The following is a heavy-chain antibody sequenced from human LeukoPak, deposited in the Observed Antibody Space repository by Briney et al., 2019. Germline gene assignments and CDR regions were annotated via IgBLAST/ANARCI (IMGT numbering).Heavy chain of an antibody. V-gene: IGHV1-2*02. J-gene: IGHJ6*02. CDR3: ARVRIGQQLDKYYYYATDV. Sequence: ASVKVSCKASGYTFTDYYMHWVRQAPGQGLEWMGWINPNSGGTNYAQKFQGRVTMTTDTSISTAYMEVSRLRSDDTAVYYCARVRIGQQLDKYYYYATDVWGQGTTVTVSS. D-gene: IGHD6-13*01. CDR1: GYTFTDYY. CDR2: INPNSGGT.